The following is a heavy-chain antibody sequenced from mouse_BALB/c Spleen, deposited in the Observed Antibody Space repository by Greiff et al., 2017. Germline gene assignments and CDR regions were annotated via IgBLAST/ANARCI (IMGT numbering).Heavy chain of an antibody. CDR1: GYSITSDYA. J-gene: IGHJ1*01. D-gene: IGHD2-4*01. Sequence: EVQLVESGPGLVKPSQSLSLTCTVTGYSITSDYAWNWIRQFPGNKLEWMGYISYSGSTSYNPSLKSRISITRDTSKNQFFLQLNSVTTEDTATYYCARVMITPWYFDVWGAGTTVTVSS. V-gene: IGHV3-2*02. CDR3: ARVMITPWYFDV. CDR2: ISYSGST.